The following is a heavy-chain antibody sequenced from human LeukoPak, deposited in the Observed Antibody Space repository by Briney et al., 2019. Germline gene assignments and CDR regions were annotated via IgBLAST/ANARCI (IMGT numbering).Heavy chain of an antibody. CDR2: ISGTSGTI. D-gene: IGHD2-21*02. J-gene: IGHJ4*02. V-gene: IGHV3-23*01. CDR1: GFTFSNYA. Sequence: SGGSLRLSCAASGFTFSNYAMSWVRQAPGKGLEWVSGISGTSGTINYAAPVKGRFTISRDNSKNTLYLQMNSLRVDDMAVYYCAKRLGDPRAFGYWGQGTLVTVSS. CDR3: AKRLGDPRAFGY.